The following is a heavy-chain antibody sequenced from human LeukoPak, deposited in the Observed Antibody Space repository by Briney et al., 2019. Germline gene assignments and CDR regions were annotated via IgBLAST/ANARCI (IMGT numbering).Heavy chain of an antibody. D-gene: IGHD6-19*01. CDR1: AFTFSSYA. CDR2: ISGSGGNT. J-gene: IGHJ4*02. CDR3: AKGATGWYGYYFDY. Sequence: PGGSLRLSCAASAFTFSSYAMHWVRQAPGKGLEYVSAISGSGGNTYYADSVKGRFTISRDNSKNTLYLQLNSLRAEDTAVYFCAKGATGWYGYYFDYWGQGTLVTVSS. V-gene: IGHV3-23*01.